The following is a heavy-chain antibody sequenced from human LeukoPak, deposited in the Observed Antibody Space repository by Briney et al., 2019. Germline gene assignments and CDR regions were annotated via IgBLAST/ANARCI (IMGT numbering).Heavy chain of an antibody. D-gene: IGHD3-10*01. CDR1: GGSISGYS. Sequence: SETLSLTRTVSGGSISGYSWTWIRQPPGKELEWIGYIYNSGSIHYNPSLKSRVIISVDTSKNQFSLKLSSVTAADTAVYNCARGGLYCGEPRNYGMDAWGQGTTVTVSS. CDR3: ARGGLYCGEPRNYGMDA. CDR2: IYNSGSI. J-gene: IGHJ6*02. V-gene: IGHV4-59*01.